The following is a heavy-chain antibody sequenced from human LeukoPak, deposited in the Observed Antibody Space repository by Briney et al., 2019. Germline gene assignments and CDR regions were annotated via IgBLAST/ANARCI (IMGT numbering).Heavy chain of an antibody. CDR1: GGSISNYY. J-gene: IGHJ4*02. V-gene: IGHV4-4*07. D-gene: IGHD6-19*01. Sequence: SETLSLTCTVSGGSISNYYWSWIRQPAGKGLEWIGRIYTSGSTDYNPSLKSRVSISVDTSKNQISLKLTSVTAADTAVYYCARDLGSTSGWFDYWGQGTLVTVSS. CDR2: IYTSGST. CDR3: ARDLGSTSGWFDY.